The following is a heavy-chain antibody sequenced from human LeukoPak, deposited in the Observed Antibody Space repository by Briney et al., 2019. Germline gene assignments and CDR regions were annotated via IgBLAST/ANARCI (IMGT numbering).Heavy chain of an antibody. V-gene: IGHV3-33*06. Sequence: GGSLRLSCAASGFTFSSYGMHWVRQAPGKGLEWVAVIWYDGSNKYYADSVKGRFTISRDNSKNTLYLQMNSLRAEDTAVYYCAKDGVLGYYDSSGYSDWGQGTLVTVSS. CDR3: AKDGVLGYYDSSGYSD. J-gene: IGHJ4*02. CDR2: IWYDGSNK. CDR1: GFTFSSYG. D-gene: IGHD3-22*01.